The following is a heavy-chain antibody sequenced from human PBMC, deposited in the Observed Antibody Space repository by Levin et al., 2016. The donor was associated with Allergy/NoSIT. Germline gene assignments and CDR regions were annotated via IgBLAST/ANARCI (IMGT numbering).Heavy chain of an antibody. J-gene: IGHJ4*02. D-gene: IGHD3/OR15-3a*01. CDR3: VRLSGLVRPRFDS. Sequence: SETLSLTCTVSGDSVSSENYYWGWIRQPPGKGLEWIGHFFYTGSTYYTPSLKSRVLVSADTSKNQFSLNLSSVTASDTAVYYCVRLSGLVRPRFDSWGQGALVTVSS. V-gene: IGHV4-39*01. CDR1: GDSVSSENYY. CDR2: FFYTGST.